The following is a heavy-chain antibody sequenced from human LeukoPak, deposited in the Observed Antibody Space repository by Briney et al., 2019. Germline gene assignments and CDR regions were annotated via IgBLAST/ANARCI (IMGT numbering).Heavy chain of an antibody. CDR2: IYYGGST. CDR3: ARGLWWFDP. J-gene: IGHJ5*02. Sequence: SETLSLTCTVSGVSVSSSHYWGWIRQPPGKGLEWIGSIYYGGSTYYNASLRSRVTTSVDTSKNQFSLKLRSVTAADTAVYYCARGLWWFDPWGQGTLVTVSS. CDR1: GVSVSSSHY. V-gene: IGHV4-38-2*02.